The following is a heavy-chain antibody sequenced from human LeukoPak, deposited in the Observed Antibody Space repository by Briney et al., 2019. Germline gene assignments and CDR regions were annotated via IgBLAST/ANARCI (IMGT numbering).Heavy chain of an antibody. J-gene: IGHJ6*03. V-gene: IGHV4-59*01. CDR3: ARDMDYYGSGTYRGYYYYMDI. Sequence: PSETPSLTCTVSGDSISNYYWSWIRQPPGKGLEWIGSIYYSGSTNSKPSLKSRVTISIDTSKNQFSLKLRSVTAADTAVYYCARDMDYYGSGTYRGYYYYMDIWGKGTTVTVSS. CDR1: GDSISNYY. D-gene: IGHD3-10*01. CDR2: IYYSGST.